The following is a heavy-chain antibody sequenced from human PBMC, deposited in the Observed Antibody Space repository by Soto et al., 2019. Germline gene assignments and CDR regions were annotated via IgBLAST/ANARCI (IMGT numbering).Heavy chain of an antibody. CDR2: INSDGSNT. D-gene: IGHD6-19*01. J-gene: IGHJ4*02. CDR3: ARDLEQWLVFDY. Sequence: GGSLRLSCAASGFTFSSSWMHWVRQAPGKGLLWVSHINSDGSNTDYAGSVKGRFIISRDNAKNSLYLQMNSLRAEDTAVYYCARDLEQWLVFDYWGQGTLVTVSS. CDR1: GFTFSSSW. V-gene: IGHV3-74*01.